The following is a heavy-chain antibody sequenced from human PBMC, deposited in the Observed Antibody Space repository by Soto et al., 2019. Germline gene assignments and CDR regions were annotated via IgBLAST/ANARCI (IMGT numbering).Heavy chain of an antibody. CDR2: LNTYNGNT. CDR3: AMVDVYVTPSPQDV. J-gene: IGHJ6*02. D-gene: IGHD3-16*01. CDR1: GYTFTRYG. V-gene: IGHV1-18*01. Sequence: QVQLVQSGAEVKNPGASVKVSCKASGYTFTRYGIGWARQAPGQGLEWMGWLNTYNGNTNYAQNVQGRVNLTTDTSTSTAYMELRSLRSNDTAIYYCAMVDVYVTPSPQDVWGQGTTVIVSS.